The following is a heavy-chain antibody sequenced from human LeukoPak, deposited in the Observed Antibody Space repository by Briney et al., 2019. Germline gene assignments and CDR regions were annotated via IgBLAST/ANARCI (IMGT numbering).Heavy chain of an antibody. CDR3: ARGANYYGDYYYGMDV. Sequence: ASVKVSCKASGYTFSDYYIHWIRQAPGQGLEWVAWINPNTGDTNYAQQFQGRVTLTRDTSVSTVYMDLTSLKSDDTAVYYCARGANYYGDYYYGMDVWGQGTTVTVSS. V-gene: IGHV1-2*02. D-gene: IGHD4-17*01. CDR1: GYTFSDYY. J-gene: IGHJ6*02. CDR2: INPNTGDT.